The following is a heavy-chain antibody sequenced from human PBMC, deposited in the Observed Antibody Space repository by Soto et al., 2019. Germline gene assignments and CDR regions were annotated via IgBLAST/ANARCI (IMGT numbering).Heavy chain of an antibody. D-gene: IGHD6-19*01. Sequence: SETLSLTCAVSGGSISSSNWWSWVRQPPGKGLEWIGEIYHSGSNNYNPSLKSRVTISADTSKNQFSLKLRSVTAADTAVYYCARTGSIGYYALGFDYWGQGTLVTVSS. CDR2: IYHSGSN. CDR1: GGSISSSNW. V-gene: IGHV4-4*02. CDR3: ARTGSIGYYALGFDY. J-gene: IGHJ4*02.